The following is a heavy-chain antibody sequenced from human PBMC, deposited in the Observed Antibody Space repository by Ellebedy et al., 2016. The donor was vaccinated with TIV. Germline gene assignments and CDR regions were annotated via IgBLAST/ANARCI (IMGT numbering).Heavy chain of an antibody. V-gene: IGHV4-59*11. CDR1: GGSISSHY. D-gene: IGHD3-22*01. CDR2: AHYRGSF. CDR3: VGDRMYYYDSSGSYQYHGMDV. Sequence: SETLSLTXTVSGGSISSHYWTWIRQPPGKGLEWIGYAHYRGSFNYNPSLKSRVTVSVDTAKNQFSLKLTSVTAADTAVYYCVGDRMYYYDSSGSYQYHGMDVWGQGTTVTVSS. J-gene: IGHJ6*02.